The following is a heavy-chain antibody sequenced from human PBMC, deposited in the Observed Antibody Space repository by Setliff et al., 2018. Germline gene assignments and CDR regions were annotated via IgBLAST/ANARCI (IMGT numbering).Heavy chain of an antibody. CDR3: AKEFVVISFVQNIHHHYGMDV. D-gene: IGHD2-21*01. Sequence: PSETLSLTCIVSGGSISSATSYWNWIRQPAGKELEWIGRIYAIRSTNYNPSLKSRATISIDKSKNHFSLRVTSVTAADTAVYFCAKEFVVISFVQNIHHHYGMDVWGQGTTVTVSS. CDR1: GGSISSATSY. V-gene: IGHV4-61*02. J-gene: IGHJ6*02. CDR2: IYAIRST.